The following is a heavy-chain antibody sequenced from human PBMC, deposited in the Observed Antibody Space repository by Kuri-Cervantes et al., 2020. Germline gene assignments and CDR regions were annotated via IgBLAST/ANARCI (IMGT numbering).Heavy chain of an antibody. CDR2: ISYDGSNK. J-gene: IGHJ6*02. CDR3: ARASLENWNYGDYYYYYGMDV. Sequence: GESLKISCAASGFTFSSYAMSWVRQAPGKGLEWVAVISYDGSNKYYADSVKGRFTISRDNSKNTLYLQMNSLRAEDTAVYYCARASLENWNYGDYYYYYGMDVWGQGTTVTVSS. D-gene: IGHD1-7*01. CDR1: GFTFSSYA. V-gene: IGHV3-30-3*01.